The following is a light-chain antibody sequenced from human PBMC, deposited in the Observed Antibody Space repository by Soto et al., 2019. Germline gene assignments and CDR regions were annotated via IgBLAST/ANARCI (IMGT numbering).Light chain of an antibody. CDR3: SSYSSSSTNYV. CDR1: SSDVGGYNY. Sequence: QSVLTQPASVSGPPGQSITISCTGTSSDVGGYNYVSWYQLHPGKAPEVLIYEVTRRPSGVSNRFSGSKSGNTASLTISGLQAEDETDYYCSSYSSSSTNYVFGTGTKVTVL. CDR2: EVT. V-gene: IGLV2-14*01. J-gene: IGLJ1*01.